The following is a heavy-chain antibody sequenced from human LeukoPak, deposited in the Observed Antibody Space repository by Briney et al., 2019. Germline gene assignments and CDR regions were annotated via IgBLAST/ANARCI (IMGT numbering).Heavy chain of an antibody. D-gene: IGHD2-15*01. CDR1: GYTFTSYG. CDR3: ARVSRLEVGGYYFDY. CDR2: ISAYNGNT. V-gene: IGHV1-18*01. Sequence: ASVKVSCKASGYTFTSYGISWVRQAPGQGVEWMGWISAYNGNTNYAQKVQGRVTMTTDTSTSTAYMELRSLRSEDTAVYYCARVSRLEVGGYYFDYWGQGTLVTVSS. J-gene: IGHJ4*02.